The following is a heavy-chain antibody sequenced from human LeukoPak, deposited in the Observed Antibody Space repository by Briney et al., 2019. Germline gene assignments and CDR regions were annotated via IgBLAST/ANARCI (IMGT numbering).Heavy chain of an antibody. CDR3: ARDLLQYYDTLTGPTTYDY. CDR2: ISAYNGNT. CDR1: GYTFTSYG. D-gene: IGHD3-9*01. J-gene: IGHJ4*02. Sequence: GASVKVSCKASGYTFTSYGISWVRQAPGQGLEWMGWISAYNGNTNYAQKLQGRVTMTTDTSTSTAYMELRSLRSDDTAVYYCARDLLQYYDTLTGPTTYDYWGQGTLVTVSS. V-gene: IGHV1-18*01.